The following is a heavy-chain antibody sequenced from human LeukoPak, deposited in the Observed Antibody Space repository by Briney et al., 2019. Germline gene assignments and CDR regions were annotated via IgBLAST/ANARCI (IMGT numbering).Heavy chain of an antibody. D-gene: IGHD2-15*01. CDR1: GYTFTGYY. Sequence: ASVKVSCKASGYTFTGYYMHWVRQAPGQGLEWMGWINPNSGGTNYAQNFQGRVTMTRDTSISTAYMELSRLRSDDTAVYYCARESPSLGYCSGGSCYRYFDYWGQGTLVTVSS. CDR3: ARESPSLGYCSGGSCYRYFDY. J-gene: IGHJ4*02. CDR2: INPNSGGT. V-gene: IGHV1-2*02.